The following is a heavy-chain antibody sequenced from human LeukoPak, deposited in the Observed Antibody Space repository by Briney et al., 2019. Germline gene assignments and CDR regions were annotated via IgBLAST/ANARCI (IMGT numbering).Heavy chain of an antibody. CDR3: ARGPLTTVTPYYYYYMDV. D-gene: IGHD4-11*01. CDR1: GFSFSNYG. V-gene: IGHV3-23*01. J-gene: IGHJ6*03. CDR2: ITGNGATT. Sequence: GGSLRLSCAASGFSFSNYGMNWVRQAPGKGLEWVSGITGNGATTYYADSVKGRFTISRDNSRNTVYLQMNSLRAEDTAVYYCARGPLTTVTPYYYYYMDVWGTGTTVTVSS.